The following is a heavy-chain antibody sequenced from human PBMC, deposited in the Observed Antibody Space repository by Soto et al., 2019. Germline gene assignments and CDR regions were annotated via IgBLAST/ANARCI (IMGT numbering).Heavy chain of an antibody. CDR2: IYDGGTT. J-gene: IGHJ4*02. D-gene: IGHD7-27*01. CDR3: ARGPSGDKIDY. Sequence: QVQLQESGPRLVSPSQTLSLTCTVSGGSISSAAYCWSWIRQSPDKGLEWIGHIYDGGTTYSSPSLKGRVTISADTAETQFSLKLSSVSAADTAVYYCARGPSGDKIDYCGQGIQVTVSS. CDR1: GGSISSAAYC. V-gene: IGHV4-30-4*01.